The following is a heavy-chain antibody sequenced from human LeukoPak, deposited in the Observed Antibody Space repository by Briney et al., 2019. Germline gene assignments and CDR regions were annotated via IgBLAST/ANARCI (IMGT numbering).Heavy chain of an antibody. V-gene: IGHV4-59*01. D-gene: IGHD2-15*01. CDR1: GXSMNNYY. Sequence: PSETLSLTCTVSGXSMNNYYWSWIRQPPGKGLEWIGFIHYSGSTTYNPFLKSRVTISVDTPNNQFSLRVSSLIAADTAVYYCARVCSAGSCYGLGVIEYWGQGTLVTVSS. CDR3: ARVCSAGSCYGLGVIEY. CDR2: IHYSGST. J-gene: IGHJ4*02.